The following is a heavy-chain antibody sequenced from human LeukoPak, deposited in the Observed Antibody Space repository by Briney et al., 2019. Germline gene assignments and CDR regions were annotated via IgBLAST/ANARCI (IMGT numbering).Heavy chain of an antibody. V-gene: IGHV3-48*03. D-gene: IGHD3-10*01. CDR1: AFTFSSYE. Sequence: GGSLRLSCAASAFTFSSYEMNWVRQAPGKGLEWVSYISSSGSTKHYADSMKGRFTISRDNAKNSLYLQMNSLRAEDTAVYYCAREWFKTHDYWGQGTLVTVSS. J-gene: IGHJ4*02. CDR3: AREWFKTHDY. CDR2: ISSSGSTK.